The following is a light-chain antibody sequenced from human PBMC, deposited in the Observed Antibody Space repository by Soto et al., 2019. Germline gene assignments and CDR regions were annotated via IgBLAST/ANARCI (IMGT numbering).Light chain of an antibody. CDR3: QQLNNYPIT. Sequence: IQLTQSPSSLSASVGDRVTITCRASQGISTYLAWYQQKPRKAPNLLIYAASTLQSGVPSRFSGSGSGTEFTLTISSLQPEDFAAYYCQQLNNYPITFGQGTRLEIK. V-gene: IGKV1-9*01. CDR1: QGISTY. CDR2: AAS. J-gene: IGKJ5*01.